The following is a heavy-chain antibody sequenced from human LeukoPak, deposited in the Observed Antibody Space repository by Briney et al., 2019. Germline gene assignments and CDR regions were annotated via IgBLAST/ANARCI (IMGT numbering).Heavy chain of an antibody. Sequence: ASVKVSCKASGYTFTSYYMHWVRQAPGQGLEWMGIINPSGGSTSYAQKFQGRVTMTRDTSTSTVYMELSSLRSEDTAVYYCARDASPWIAAAGTYYYYMDVWGKGTTVTISS. J-gene: IGHJ6*03. CDR1: GYTFTSYY. V-gene: IGHV1-46*01. D-gene: IGHD6-13*01. CDR3: ARDASPWIAAAGTYYYYMDV. CDR2: INPSGGST.